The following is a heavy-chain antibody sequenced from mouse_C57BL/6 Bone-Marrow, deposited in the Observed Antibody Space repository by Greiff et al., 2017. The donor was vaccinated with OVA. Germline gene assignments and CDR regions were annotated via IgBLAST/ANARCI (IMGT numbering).Heavy chain of an antibody. V-gene: IGHV1-55*01. J-gene: IGHJ4*01. Sequence: QVQLQQPGAELVKPGASVKMSCKASGYTFTSYWITWVKQRPGQGLEWIGDIYPGSGSTYYNEKFKSKATLTVDTSSSTAYMQLSSLTSEDSAVYYCARGGNYYGSSRDYAMDYWGQGTSVTVS. CDR1: GYTFTSYW. D-gene: IGHD1-1*01. CDR3: ARGGNYYGSSRDYAMDY. CDR2: IYPGSGST.